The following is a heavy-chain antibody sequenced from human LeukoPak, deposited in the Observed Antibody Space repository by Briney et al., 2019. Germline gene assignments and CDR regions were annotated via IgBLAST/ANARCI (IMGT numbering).Heavy chain of an antibody. D-gene: IGHD3-22*01. CDR1: GGSFSGYY. J-gene: IGHJ4*02. CDR2: INHSGST. V-gene: IGHV4-34*01. Sequence: SETLSLTCAVYGGSFSGYYWSWIRQPPGKGLEWIGGINHSGSTNYNPSLKSRVTISVDTSKNQFSLKLSSVTAADTAVYYCARGKGAPSGYPRFYYFDYWGQGTLVTVSS. CDR3: ARGKGAPSGYPRFYYFDY.